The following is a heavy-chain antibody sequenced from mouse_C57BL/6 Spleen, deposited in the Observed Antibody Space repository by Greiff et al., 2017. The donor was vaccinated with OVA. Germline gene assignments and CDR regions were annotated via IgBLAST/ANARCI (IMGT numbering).Heavy chain of an antibody. J-gene: IGHJ3*01. CDR2: IYPGSGST. Sequence: QVQLQQSGAELVKPGASVKMSCKASGYTFTSYWITWVKQRPGQGLEWIGDIYPGSGSTNYNEKFKSKATLTVDTSSSTAYMQLSSLTSEDSAVYYCARAFDYDGWFAYWGQGTLVTVSA. V-gene: IGHV1-55*01. D-gene: IGHD2-4*01. CDR1: GYTFTSYW. CDR3: ARAFDYDGWFAY.